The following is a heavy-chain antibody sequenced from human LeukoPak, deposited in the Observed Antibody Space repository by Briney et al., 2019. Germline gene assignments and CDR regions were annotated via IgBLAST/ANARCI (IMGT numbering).Heavy chain of an antibody. D-gene: IGHD3-22*01. CDR1: GFTFSSHA. J-gene: IGHJ4*02. CDR3: TTGLDSSGYYQLPDFDY. Sequence: GGSLRLSCAASGFTFSSHAMHWVRQAPGKGLEWVAVISYDGSNKYYADSVKGRFTISRDNSKNTLYLQMNSLKTEDTAVYYCTTGLDSSGYYQLPDFDYWGQGTLVTVSS. V-gene: IGHV3-30-3*01. CDR2: ISYDGSNK.